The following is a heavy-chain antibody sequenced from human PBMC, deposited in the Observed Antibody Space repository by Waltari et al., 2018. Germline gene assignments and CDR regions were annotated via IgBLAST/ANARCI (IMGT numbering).Heavy chain of an antibody. CDR3: ARDRMATNPLEGAFDI. CDR1: GGTLGMYA. D-gene: IGHD5-12*01. CDR2: IIPILGIA. J-gene: IGHJ3*02. V-gene: IGHV1-69*04. Sequence: QVQLVQSGAEVKKHGSSVKVSCKASGGTLGMYAISWVQHAPGHGLEWMGGIIPILGIANYAQKFQGRVTMAADEATSTAYMELSSLRSEDTAVYYCARDRMATNPLEGAFDIWGQGTMVTVSS.